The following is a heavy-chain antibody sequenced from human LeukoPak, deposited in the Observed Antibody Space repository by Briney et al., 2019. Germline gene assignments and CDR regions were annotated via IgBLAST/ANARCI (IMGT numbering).Heavy chain of an antibody. V-gene: IGHV1-69*04. CDR2: IIPILGIA. CDR1: GGTFSSYA. J-gene: IGHJ4*02. D-gene: IGHD5-12*01. CDR3: ATGYDADY. Sequence: ASVKVSCKASGGTFSSYAISWVRQAPGQGLERMGRIIPILGIANYAQKFQGRVTMTRNTSISTAYMELSSLRSEDTAVYYCATGYDADYWGQGTLVTVSS.